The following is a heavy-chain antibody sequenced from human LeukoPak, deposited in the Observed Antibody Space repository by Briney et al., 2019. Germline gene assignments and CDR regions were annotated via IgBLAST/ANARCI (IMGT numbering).Heavy chain of an antibody. Sequence: SVKVSCKASGGTFSSFAISWVRQAPGQGLEWMGTIIPIVGIANYAQKFQGRVTITADKSTSTAYMELSSLRSEDTAVYYCARDGEMATIYFDYWGQGTLVTVSS. CDR3: ARDGEMATIYFDY. D-gene: IGHD5-24*01. CDR2: IIPIVGIA. V-gene: IGHV1-69*04. CDR1: GGTFSSFA. J-gene: IGHJ4*02.